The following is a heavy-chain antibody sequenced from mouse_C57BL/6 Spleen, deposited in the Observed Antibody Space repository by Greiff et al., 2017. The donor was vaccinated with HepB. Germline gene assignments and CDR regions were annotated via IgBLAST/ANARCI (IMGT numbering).Heavy chain of an antibody. Sequence: QVQLQQSGAELVRPGASVKLSCKASGYTFTDYYINWVKQRPGQGLEWIARIYPGSGNTYYNEKFKGKATLTAEKSSSTAYMQLSSLTSEESAVYFCARSSYYYGSSPYWYFDVWGTGTTVTVSS. CDR3: ARSSYYYGSSPYWYFDV. D-gene: IGHD1-1*01. V-gene: IGHV1-76*01. CDR1: GYTFTDYY. CDR2: IYPGSGNT. J-gene: IGHJ1*03.